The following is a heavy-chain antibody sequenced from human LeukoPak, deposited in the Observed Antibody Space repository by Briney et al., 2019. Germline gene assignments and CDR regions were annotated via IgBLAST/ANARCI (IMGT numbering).Heavy chain of an antibody. CDR3: ARVRSERDYYNLDV. Sequence: GGSLRLSCAASGFTFSSYWMHWVRQAPGEGLVWVSRINSDGSSTSYADSVKGRFAISRDNAKNSLYLQMNSLRAEDTAVYYCARVRSERDYYNLDVWGQGTTVTVSS. J-gene: IGHJ6*02. CDR2: INSDGSST. V-gene: IGHV3-74*01. D-gene: IGHD5-24*01. CDR1: GFTFSSYW.